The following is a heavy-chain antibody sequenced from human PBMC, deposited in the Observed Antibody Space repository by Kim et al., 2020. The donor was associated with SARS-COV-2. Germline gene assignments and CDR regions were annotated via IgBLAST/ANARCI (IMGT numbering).Heavy chain of an antibody. D-gene: IGHD4-17*01. CDR3: ARASTVYFYMDV. V-gene: IGHV4-59*01. J-gene: IGHJ6*03. Sequence: NSNPAPTRRVTISVDTSKNQFSLKLSSVTAADTAVYYCARASTVYFYMDVWGKGTTVTVSS.